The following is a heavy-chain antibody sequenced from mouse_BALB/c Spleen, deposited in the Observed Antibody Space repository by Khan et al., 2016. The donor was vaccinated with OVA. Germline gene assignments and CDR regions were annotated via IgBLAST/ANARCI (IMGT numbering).Heavy chain of an antibody. V-gene: IGHV14-1*02. CDR1: GFTIKDYY. D-gene: IGHD2-3*01. J-gene: IGHJ3*01. CDR3: ARDGYSPWFAY. Sequence: IQLVQSGAELVRPGALVKLSCKASGFTIKDYYMHWVKQRPEQGLVWIGRIDPENGNTIYDPKFQGKASITSDTSSNTAYLQLSSLTSEDTAAYYCARDGYSPWFAYWGQGTLVTVSA. CDR2: IDPENGNT.